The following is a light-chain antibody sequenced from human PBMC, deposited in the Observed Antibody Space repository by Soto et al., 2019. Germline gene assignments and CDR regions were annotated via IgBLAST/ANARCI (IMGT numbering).Light chain of an antibody. CDR2: EIN. CDR3: SSFAGSNNFPYV. V-gene: IGLV2-8*01. Sequence: QSALTQPPSASGSPGQSVTISCTGTSSDVGAYDYVSWYQQHPGKAPKLMTYEINKRPSGVPDRFSGSKSGNTASLTVSGLQAEDEADYYCSSFAGSNNFPYVFGTGTKGTVL. CDR1: SSDVGAYDY. J-gene: IGLJ1*01.